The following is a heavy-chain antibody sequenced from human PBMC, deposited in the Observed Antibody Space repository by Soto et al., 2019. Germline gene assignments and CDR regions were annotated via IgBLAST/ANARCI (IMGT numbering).Heavy chain of an antibody. J-gene: IGHJ6*02. Sequence: QVQLVESGGGVVQPGRSLRLSCAASGFTFSSYAMHWVRQAPGKGLEWVAVISYDGSNKYYADSVKGRFTISRDNSKNALYLQTKSLRANDTAVYYCARGGIAAAGSYYGMDVWGQGTTVTVSS. V-gene: IGHV3-30-3*01. CDR1: GFTFSSYA. CDR2: ISYDGSNK. CDR3: ARGGIAAAGSYYGMDV. D-gene: IGHD6-13*01.